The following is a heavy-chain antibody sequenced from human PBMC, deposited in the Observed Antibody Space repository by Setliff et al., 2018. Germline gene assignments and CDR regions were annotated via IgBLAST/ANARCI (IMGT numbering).Heavy chain of an antibody. CDR3: ARGFAAEYSSGWGTWYYYYYMDV. CDR2: INPSGST. J-gene: IGHJ6*03. CDR1: GGSFSGYY. Sequence: PSETLSLTCAVYGGSFSGYYWSWIRQPPGKGLEWIGEINPSGSTNYNPSLKSRVTISVDTSKNQFSLKLSSVTAADTAVYYCARGFAAEYSSGWGTWYYYYYMDVWGKGTTVTVSS. V-gene: IGHV4-34*01. D-gene: IGHD6-19*01.